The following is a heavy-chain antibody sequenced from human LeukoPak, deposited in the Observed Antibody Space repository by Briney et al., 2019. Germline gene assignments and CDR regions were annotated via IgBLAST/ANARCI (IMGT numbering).Heavy chain of an antibody. D-gene: IGHD3-22*01. CDR3: ARGRYYYDSSGYYGNFDY. CDR2: INHSGST. J-gene: IGHJ4*02. Sequence: PSETLSLTCAVYGGSFSGYYWSWIRQPPGKGLEWIGEINHSGSTNYNPSLKSRVTMSVDTSKNQFSLKLSSVTAADTAVYYCARGRYYYDSSGYYGNFDYWGQGTLVTVSS. V-gene: IGHV4-34*01. CDR1: GGSFSGYY.